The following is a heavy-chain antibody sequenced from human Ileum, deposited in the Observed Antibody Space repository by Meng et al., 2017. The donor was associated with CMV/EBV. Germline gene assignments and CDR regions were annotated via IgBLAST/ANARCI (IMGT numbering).Heavy chain of an antibody. CDR3: TRRRGYGDYVDDAFDI. J-gene: IGHJ3*02. V-gene: IGHV3-73*01. D-gene: IGHD4-17*01. Sequence: TFSGPAMHWGSQASGKGLEWVGRIRSKANSYATAYAASVKGRFTISRDDSKNTAYLQMNSLKTEDTAVYYCTRRRGYGDYVDDAFDIWGQGKMVTVSS. CDR2: IRSKANSYAT. CDR1: TFSGPA.